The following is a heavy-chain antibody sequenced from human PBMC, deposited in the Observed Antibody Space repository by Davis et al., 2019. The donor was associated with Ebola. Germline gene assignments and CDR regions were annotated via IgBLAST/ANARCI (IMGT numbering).Heavy chain of an antibody. Sequence: SETLSLTCAVSGDSITNTHWWGWVRQSPGKELEWIGYIYFGGSAYYMPSFKSRVTISIDTSKSQFSLNLRSVTAVDTAVYYCVRGNYYERPFDYWGQGTLVTVSS. D-gene: IGHD1-26*01. J-gene: IGHJ4*01. CDR2: IYFGGSA. CDR3: VRGNYYERPFDY. CDR1: GDSITNTHW. V-gene: IGHV4-28*01.